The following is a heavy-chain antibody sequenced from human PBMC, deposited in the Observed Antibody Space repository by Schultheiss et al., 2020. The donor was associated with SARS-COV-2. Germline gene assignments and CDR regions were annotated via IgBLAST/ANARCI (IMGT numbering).Heavy chain of an antibody. Sequence: SVKVSCKASGYTFTYRYLHWVRQAPGQALEWMGWITPFNGNTNYAQKFQDRVTMTTDRSTSTAYMELRSLRSDDTAVYYCAAGYSSGWYSNWGQGTLVTVSS. V-gene: IGHV1-45*02. D-gene: IGHD6-19*01. J-gene: IGHJ4*02. CDR1: GYTFTYRY. CDR2: ITPFNGNT. CDR3: AAGYSSGWYSN.